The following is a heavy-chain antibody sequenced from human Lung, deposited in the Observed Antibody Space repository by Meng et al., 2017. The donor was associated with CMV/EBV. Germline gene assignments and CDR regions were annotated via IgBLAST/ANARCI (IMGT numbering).Heavy chain of an antibody. D-gene: IGHD2/OR15-2a*01. CDR2: IYSGGTT. Sequence: SCDASSFIVSSTYMSWVRQAPGKGLEWVSFIYSGGTTFKANSVKGRFTISRDNSKNTLFLQMNRLRAEDTAVYYCARSILSNGFDAFDIWGQGTMVTVSS. V-gene: IGHV3-53*01. J-gene: IGHJ3*02. CDR3: ARSILSNGFDAFDI. CDR1: SFIVSSTY.